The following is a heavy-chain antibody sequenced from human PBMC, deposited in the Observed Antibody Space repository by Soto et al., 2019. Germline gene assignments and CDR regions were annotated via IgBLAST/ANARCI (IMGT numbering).Heavy chain of an antibody. CDR3: ARDFDGTTDAFDF. D-gene: IGHD1-7*01. J-gene: IGHJ3*01. CDR1: GYSFTNHY. Sequence: QVQLVQSGAEVKKPGASVKLSCKASGYSFTNHYMHWVRQAPGQGLEWMGIINPRSGSASYAQKFQDTVTMTRYTSTSTVYMELRSLRAEDTAVYYCARDFDGTTDAFDFWGQGTMVTVSS. V-gene: IGHV1-46*01. CDR2: INPRSGSA.